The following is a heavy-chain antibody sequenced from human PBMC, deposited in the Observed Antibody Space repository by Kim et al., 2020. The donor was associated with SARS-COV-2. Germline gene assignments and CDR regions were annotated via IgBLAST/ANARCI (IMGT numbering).Heavy chain of an antibody. D-gene: IGHD3-22*01. CDR3: AKGFYGYYDSSGSEYYDAFDI. V-gene: IGHV3-23*01. J-gene: IGHJ3*02. CDR1: GFTFSSYA. CDR2: ISGSGGST. Sequence: GGSLRLSCAASGFTFSSYAMSWVRQAPGKGLEWVSAISGSGGSTFYADSVKGRFTISRDNSKNTLYLQMNSLRAEDTAVYYCAKGFYGYYDSSGSEYYDAFDIWGQGTMVTVSS.